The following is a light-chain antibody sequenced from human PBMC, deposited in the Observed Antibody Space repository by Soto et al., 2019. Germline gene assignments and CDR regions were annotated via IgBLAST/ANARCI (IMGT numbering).Light chain of an antibody. CDR2: GAS. CDR1: QNIYTN. CDR3: QQRSSWPLT. J-gene: IGKJ4*02. Sequence: EIVMTQSPATLSMSPGERATLSCRASQNIYTNLAWYQQKPGQAPRLLIDGASNRATGIPARFSGSGSGTDFTLTISSLEPEDFAVYFCQQRSSWPLTFGGGTKVDIK. V-gene: IGKV3-11*01.